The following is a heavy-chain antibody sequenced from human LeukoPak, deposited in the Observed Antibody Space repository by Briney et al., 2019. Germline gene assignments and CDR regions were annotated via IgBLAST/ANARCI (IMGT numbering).Heavy chain of an antibody. J-gene: IGHJ4*02. CDR2: IFYFGST. D-gene: IGHD4/OR15-4a*01. Sequence: PSETLSLTCAVYGGSFSGYYWSWIRQPPGKGLEWIGYIFYFGSTNYNPSLRSRVTISINTSKNQFSLKLSSVTAADTAVYYCARFTANYRPFDYWGQGTLVTVSS. V-gene: IGHV4-59*01. CDR3: ARFTANYRPFDY. CDR1: GGSFSGYY.